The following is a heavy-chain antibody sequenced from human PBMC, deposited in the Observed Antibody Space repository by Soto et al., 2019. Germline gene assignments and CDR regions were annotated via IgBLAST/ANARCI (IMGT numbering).Heavy chain of an antibody. V-gene: IGHV3-23*01. J-gene: IGHJ4*02. CDR3: AKDSGKAVAPDY. CDR2: ISGSGGST. D-gene: IGHD6-19*01. CDR1: GFTFSSYA. Sequence: EVQLLESGGGLVQPGESLRLSCAASGFTFSSYAISWVRQAPGKGLEWVSAISGSGGSTYYADSVKGRFTISRDNSKNTLYLQMNSLRAEDTAVYYCAKDSGKAVAPDYWGQGTLVTVSS.